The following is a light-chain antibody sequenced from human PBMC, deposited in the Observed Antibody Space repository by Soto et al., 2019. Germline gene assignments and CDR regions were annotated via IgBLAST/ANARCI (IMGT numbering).Light chain of an antibody. CDR3: QVWDSSSDHVV. J-gene: IGLJ2*01. CDR2: YDN. CDR1: NIGSKS. Sequence: SSELTQPPSVPVAPGKTARITCGGNNIGSKSVHWYQQKPGQAPVLVIYYDNDRPSGIPERFSGSNSGNTATLTISRVEAGDEADYYCQVWDSSSDHVVFGGGTKVTVL. V-gene: IGLV3-21*04.